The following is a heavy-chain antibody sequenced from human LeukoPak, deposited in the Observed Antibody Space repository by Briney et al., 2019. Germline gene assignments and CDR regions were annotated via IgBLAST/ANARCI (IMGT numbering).Heavy chain of an antibody. J-gene: IGHJ4*02. CDR3: VRHTTSGWYQVVY. Sequence: PSETLSLTCTVSGGSISNYFWSWIRQPPGKGLEWIGYITYSGSTDHNSSLKSRVTISVDASKNQFSLKLTSVTAADTAVYYCVRHTTSGWYQVVYWGQGTLVTVSS. V-gene: IGHV4-59*01. CDR1: GGSISNYF. D-gene: IGHD6-19*01. CDR2: ITYSGST.